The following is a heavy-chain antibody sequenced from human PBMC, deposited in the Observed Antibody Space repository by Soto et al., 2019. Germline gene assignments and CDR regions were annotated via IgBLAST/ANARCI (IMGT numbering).Heavy chain of an antibody. D-gene: IGHD3-22*01. CDR2: TSSSGSTT. CDR1: GFTFSSSE. J-gene: IGHJ4*02. V-gene: IGHV3-48*03. Sequence: EVQLVESGGGLVQPGGSLRLSCAASGFTFSSSEMSWVRQAPGKGLEWVSYTSSSGSTTHYADSVKGRFTISRDNAKQSLYLQMNSLRVADTAVYYCARWEVVTGLDYWGQGTLVTVSS. CDR3: ARWEVVTGLDY.